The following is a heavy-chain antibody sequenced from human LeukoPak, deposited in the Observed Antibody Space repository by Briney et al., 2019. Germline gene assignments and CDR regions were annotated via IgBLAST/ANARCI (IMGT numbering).Heavy chain of an antibody. J-gene: IGHJ4*02. CDR1: GGSISSGGYY. Sequence: SETLSLTCTVSGGSISSGGYYWSWIRQHPGKGLEWIGYIYYSGSTYYNPSLKSRVTISVGTSKNQFSLKLSSVTAADTAVYYCARGSYYNSFDYWGQGTLVTVSS. V-gene: IGHV4-31*03. D-gene: IGHD3-10*01. CDR2: IYYSGST. CDR3: ARGSYYNSFDY.